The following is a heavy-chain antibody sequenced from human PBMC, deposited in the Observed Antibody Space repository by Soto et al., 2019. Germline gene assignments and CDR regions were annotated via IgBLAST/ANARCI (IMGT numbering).Heavy chain of an antibody. J-gene: IGHJ6*02. V-gene: IGHV3-30*03. CDR3: ARDPRYCSGGSCYFYYYHYGMDV. D-gene: IGHD2-15*01. CDR2: ISYDGRNE. Sequence: QVQLVESGGGVVQPGRSLRLSCAASVFTFGDYGMHWVRQAPGKGLEWVGVISYDGRNEFYADAVKGRFTISRDNAKNTLDLQMNSLRPEDTGVYYCARDPRYCSGGSCYFYYYHYGMDVWGQGTTVTV. CDR1: VFTFGDYG.